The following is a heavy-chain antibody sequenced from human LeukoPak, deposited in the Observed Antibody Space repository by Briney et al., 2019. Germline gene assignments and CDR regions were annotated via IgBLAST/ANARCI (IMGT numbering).Heavy chain of an antibody. V-gene: IGHV4-38-2*02. Sequence: SETLSLTCTVSGYSISSGYYWGWIRQPPGKGLEWIGSIYHSGSTYYNPSLKSRVTISVDTSKKQFSLKLSSVTAADTAVYYCARGIWYSGRYYERHFDYWGQGTLVTVSS. CDR1: GYSISSGYY. D-gene: IGHD1-26*01. J-gene: IGHJ4*02. CDR3: ARGIWYSGRYYERHFDY. CDR2: IYHSGST.